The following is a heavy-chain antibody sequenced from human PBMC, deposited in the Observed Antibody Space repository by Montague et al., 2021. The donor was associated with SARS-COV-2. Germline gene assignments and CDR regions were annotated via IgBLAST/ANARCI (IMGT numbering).Heavy chain of an antibody. V-gene: IGHV3-53*01. D-gene: IGHD3-16*01. Sequence: SLRLSCAASGFSVNNNYMSWVRQPPGKGLEWVSLIYSSGRKYYADSVKGRFAISRDSSNNTLYLHMNYLRAEDTAVYYCARDLGESRDYWGQGTLVTVSS. CDR2: IYSSGRK. CDR1: GFSVNNNY. CDR3: ARDLGESRDY. J-gene: IGHJ4*02.